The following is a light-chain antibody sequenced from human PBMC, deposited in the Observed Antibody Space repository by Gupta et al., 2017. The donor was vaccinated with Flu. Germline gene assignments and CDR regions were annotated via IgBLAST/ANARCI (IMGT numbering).Light chain of an antibody. J-gene: IGKJ2*01. CDR1: QSRLHSDGFTF. CDR2: LGS. Sequence: DIVMTQSPLSLPVIPGEPASISCRSSQSRLHSDGFTFLDWYLQKPGQSPQLLIYLGSNRASGVPDRFSGSESGTDFTLEISRGEAEDIGVYYCRQALQAPSTFGQGTKMEIK. CDR3: RQALQAPST. V-gene: IGKV2-28*01.